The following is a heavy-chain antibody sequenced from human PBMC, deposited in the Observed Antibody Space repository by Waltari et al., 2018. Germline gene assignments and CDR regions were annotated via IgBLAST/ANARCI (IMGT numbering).Heavy chain of an antibody. V-gene: IGHV5-51*03. Sequence: EVRLVQSGAEVKKPGESLKISCKGSGDKFSPYWIGRVAQMPGKGLEWMGVIYVGDSETRYSPSFRGQVTMSADKSITTAYLQWSSLKASDTAMYYCARREHDYDYVGGSYRRVIDTFDIWGQGTRVTVSS. CDR2: IYVGDSET. CDR3: ARREHDYDYVGGSYRRVIDTFDI. D-gene: IGHD3-16*02. J-gene: IGHJ3*02. CDR1: GDKFSPYW.